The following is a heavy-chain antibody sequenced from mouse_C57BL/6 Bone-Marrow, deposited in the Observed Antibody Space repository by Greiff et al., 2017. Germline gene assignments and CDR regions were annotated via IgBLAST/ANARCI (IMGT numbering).Heavy chain of an antibody. V-gene: IGHV1-39*01. CDR1: GYSFTDYN. CDR3: AQEDYEWAWFAY. J-gene: IGHJ3*01. Sequence: EVQLQQSGPELVKPGASVKISCTASGYSFTDYNMNWVKQSNGKSLEWIGVINPNYGTTSYNQKFKGKATLTVDQSSSTAYMQLNSLTSEDSAVYYGAQEDYEWAWFAYWGQGTLVTVSA. CDR2: INPNYGTT. D-gene: IGHD2-4*01.